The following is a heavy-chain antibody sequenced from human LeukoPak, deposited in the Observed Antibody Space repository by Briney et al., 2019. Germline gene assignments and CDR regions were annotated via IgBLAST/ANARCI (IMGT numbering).Heavy chain of an antibody. CDR3: ARNHFGVVIMYDH. J-gene: IGHJ4*02. CDR2: ISSSSSYI. Sequence: GGSLRLSCAASGFTFSSYSMNWVRQAPGKGLEWVSSISSSSSYIYYADSVKGRFTISRDNAKNSLYLQMNSLRAEDTAVYYRARNHFGVVIMYDHWGQGTLVTVSS. V-gene: IGHV3-21*01. D-gene: IGHD3-3*01. CDR1: GFTFSSYS.